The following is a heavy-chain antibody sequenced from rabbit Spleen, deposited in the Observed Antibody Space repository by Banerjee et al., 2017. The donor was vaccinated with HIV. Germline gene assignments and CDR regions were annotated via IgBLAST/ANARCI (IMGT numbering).Heavy chain of an antibody. CDR3: ARDSGSSFSSYGMDL. CDR1: GFDFSSYG. V-gene: IGHV1S47*01. CDR2: IDPVFGIT. J-gene: IGHJ6*01. Sequence: EESGGDLVKPGASLTLTCTASGFDFSSYGVSWVRQAPGKGLEWIGYIDPVFGITYFANWVNGRFTISSHNAQNTLFLHLNSLTAADTATYFCARDSGSSFSSYGMDLWGPGTLVTVS. D-gene: IGHD8-1*01.